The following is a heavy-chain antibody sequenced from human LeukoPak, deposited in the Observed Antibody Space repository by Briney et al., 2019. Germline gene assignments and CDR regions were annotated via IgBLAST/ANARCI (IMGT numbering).Heavy chain of an antibody. V-gene: IGHV3-15*01. CDR1: GFSFSNAW. D-gene: IGHD1-26*01. CDR3: VTERSGSFDY. J-gene: IGHJ4*02. CDR2: IKSKSNGGTT. Sequence: GGSLRLSCAASGFSFSNAWMNWVRQVPGKGLEWVGLIKSKSNGGTTHYAANVKGRFTISRDDSENTLYLQMNSLETEDTGVYYCVTERSGSFDYWGQGTLVTVSS.